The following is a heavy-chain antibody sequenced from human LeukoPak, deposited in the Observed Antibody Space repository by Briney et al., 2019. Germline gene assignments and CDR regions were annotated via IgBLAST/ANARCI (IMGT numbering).Heavy chain of an antibody. CDR2: ISGGGEST. J-gene: IGHJ4*02. Sequence: GGSLRLSCAASGFTFSSYAMNWVRQAPGKGLEWVSSISGGGESTYHADSVKGRFTVSRDNSKSTLCLQMNSLRAEDTAVYYCAKQLGYCSDGSCYFPYWGQGTLVTVSS. CDR1: GFTFSSYA. D-gene: IGHD2-15*01. CDR3: AKQLGYCSDGSCYFPY. V-gene: IGHV3-23*01.